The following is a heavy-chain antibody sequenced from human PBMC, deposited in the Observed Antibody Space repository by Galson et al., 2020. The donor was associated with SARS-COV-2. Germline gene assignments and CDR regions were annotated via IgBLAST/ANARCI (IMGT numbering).Heavy chain of an antibody. CDR3: ARDQRLVGKRWFDP. D-gene: IGHD6-6*01. J-gene: IGHJ5*02. CDR1: GGSISSGDYY. V-gene: IGHV4-30-4*01. CDR2: IYYSGST. Sequence: VSGGSISSGDYYWSWIRQPPGKGLEWIGYIYYSGSTYYNPSLKSRVTISVDTSKNQFSLKLSSVTAADTAVYYCARDQRLVGKRWFDPWGQGTLVTVSS.